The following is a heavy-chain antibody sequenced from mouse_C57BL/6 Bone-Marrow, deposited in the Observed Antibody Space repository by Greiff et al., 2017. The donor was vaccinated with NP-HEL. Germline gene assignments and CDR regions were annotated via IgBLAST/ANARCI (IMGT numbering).Heavy chain of an antibody. D-gene: IGHD2-1*01. CDR2: IYPRSGNT. J-gene: IGHJ2*01. V-gene: IGHV1-81*01. CDR3: AGGNYSYYFDY. Sequence: VQLKESGAELARPGASVKLSCKASGYTFTSYGISWVKQRTGQGLEWIGEIYPRSGNTYYNEKFKGKATLTADKSSSTAYMELRSLTSEDSAVYFCAGGNYSYYFDYWGQGTTLTVSS. CDR1: GYTFTSYG.